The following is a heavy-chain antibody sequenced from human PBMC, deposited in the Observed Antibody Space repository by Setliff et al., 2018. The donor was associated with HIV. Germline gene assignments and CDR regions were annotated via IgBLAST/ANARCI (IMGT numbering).Heavy chain of an antibody. D-gene: IGHD3-22*01. CDR3: ARAPEGWDYFASSGYYWAVNFQY. CDR2: INPGGTDT. CDR1: GYSFTSYW. V-gene: IGHV5-51*01. J-gene: IGHJ1*01. Sequence: GESLRISCKGSGYSFTSYWIGWVRQMPGEGLECMGIINPGGTDTRYSPSFQGQVTISADKSITTAYLQWGSLQAADTAIYYCARAPEGWDYFASSGYYWAVNFQYWGQGTLVTVSS.